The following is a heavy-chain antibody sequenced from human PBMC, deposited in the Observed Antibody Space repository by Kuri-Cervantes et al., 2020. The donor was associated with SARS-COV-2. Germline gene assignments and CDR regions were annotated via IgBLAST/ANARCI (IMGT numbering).Heavy chain of an antibody. CDR2: IYYSGST. CDR3: ARHRRWGSIVARPGYFDY. CDR1: GGSISSSSYY. Sequence: SETLSLTCTVSGGSISSSSYYWGWIRQPPGKGLEWMGSIYYSGSTYYNPSLKSRVTISVDTSKNQFSLKLSSVTAADTAVYYCARHRRWGSIVARPGYFDYWGQGTLVTVSS. V-gene: IGHV4-39*01. D-gene: IGHD6-6*01. J-gene: IGHJ4*02.